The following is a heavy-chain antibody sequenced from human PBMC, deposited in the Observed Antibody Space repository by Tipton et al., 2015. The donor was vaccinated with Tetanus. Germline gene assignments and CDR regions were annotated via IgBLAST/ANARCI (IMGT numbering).Heavy chain of an antibody. V-gene: IGHV4-4*01. Sequence: TLSLTCTVSGGPVSSSNWWSWVRQAPGKGLEWIGEIYYSGTTNYNPSLKSRVTISTDKSKNQVSLRLNSVTAADTAVYLCARTPDYYYGMDVWGQGTTVTVSS. CDR1: GGPVSSSNW. J-gene: IGHJ6*02. CDR3: ARTPDYYYGMDV. CDR2: IYYSGTT.